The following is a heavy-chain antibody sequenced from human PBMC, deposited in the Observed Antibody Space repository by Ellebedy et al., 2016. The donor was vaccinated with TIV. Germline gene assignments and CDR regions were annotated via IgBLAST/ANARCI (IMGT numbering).Heavy chain of an antibody. V-gene: IGHV6-1*01. J-gene: IGHJ4*02. CDR3: ARSAYGSAYLTVDY. CDR2: TYYRSKFYY. D-gene: IGHD3-22*01. CDR1: GDSVSSNSAA. Sequence: SQTLSLTXXISGDSVSSNSAAWNWIRQSPSRGLEWLGRTYYRSKFYYDYAVSVKSRITISPDISKNQFSLQLNSVTPDDTAVYFCARSAYGSAYLTVDYWGQGTLVTVSS.